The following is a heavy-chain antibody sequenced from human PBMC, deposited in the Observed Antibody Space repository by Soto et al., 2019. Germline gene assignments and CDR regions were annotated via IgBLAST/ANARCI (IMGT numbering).Heavy chain of an antibody. CDR3: ARRGRYCSGGSRGFDH. J-gene: IGHJ5*02. Sequence: PSETLSLTCTVSGGSISSYYWSWIRQPPGKGLEWIGYIYYSGSTNYNPSLKSRVTISVDTSKNQFSLKLSSVTAADTAVYYCARRGRYCSGGSRGFDHWGQGTLVTVSS. CDR1: GGSISSYY. CDR2: IYYSGST. V-gene: IGHV4-59*01. D-gene: IGHD2-15*01.